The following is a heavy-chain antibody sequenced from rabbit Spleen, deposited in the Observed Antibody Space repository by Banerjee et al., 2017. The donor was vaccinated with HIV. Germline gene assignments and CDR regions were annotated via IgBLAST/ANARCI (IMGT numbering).Heavy chain of an antibody. J-gene: IGHJ4*01. CDR1: GFSFSSIYN. Sequence: QEQLEESGGDLVKPEASLTLTCTASGFSFSSIYNVCWVRQAPGKGLEWIGYINTGSSSSTYYASWAKGRFTISKTSSTTVTLQMTSLTAADTATYFCVRDLGYDDYSEKGYFNLWGPGTLVTVS. V-gene: IGHV1S45*01. CDR3: VRDLGYDDYSEKGYFNL. CDR2: INTGSSSST. D-gene: IGHD2-1*01.